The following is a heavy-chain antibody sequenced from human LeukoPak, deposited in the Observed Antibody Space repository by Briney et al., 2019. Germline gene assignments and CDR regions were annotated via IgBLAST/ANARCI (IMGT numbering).Heavy chain of an antibody. CDR3: AKDVRSIFNWFDP. Sequence: PGGSLRLSCAASGFTFNRYAMSWVRQAPGKGLEWVSAISFSGADTYYADSVKGRFTISRDNSKNTLYLQMNSLRAEDTAVYYCAKDVRSIFNWFDPWGQGTLVTVSS. V-gene: IGHV3-23*01. CDR2: ISFSGADT. CDR1: GFTFNRYA. J-gene: IGHJ5*02. D-gene: IGHD3-10*02.